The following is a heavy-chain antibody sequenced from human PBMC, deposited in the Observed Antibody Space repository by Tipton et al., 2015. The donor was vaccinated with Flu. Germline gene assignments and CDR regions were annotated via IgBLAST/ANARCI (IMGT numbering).Heavy chain of an antibody. J-gene: IGHJ6*02. V-gene: IGHV1-69*15. Sequence: QLVQSGAEVKKPGSSVKVSCKASGGTFSSSAISWVRQAPGQGLEWMGRIIPMFGSANYAQNFQGRVTIIADESTGTAYMELRSLGSEDTAVYFCAREGEEDGELTYDYYSGMDVWGQGTTVTVSS. D-gene: IGHD3-10*01. CDR2: IIPMFGSA. CDR3: AREGEEDGELTYDYYSGMDV. CDR1: GGTFSSSA.